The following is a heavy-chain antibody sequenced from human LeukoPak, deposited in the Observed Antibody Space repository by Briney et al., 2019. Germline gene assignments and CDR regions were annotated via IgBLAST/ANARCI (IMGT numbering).Heavy chain of an antibody. CDR3: ARGVYIAAAQYGY. Sequence: GGSLRLSCAASGFTFSSYAMSWVRQAPGKGLEWVSAISGSGGSTSYAQKFQGRVTMTRDTSTSTVYMELSSLRSEDTAVYYCARGVYIAAAQYGYWGQGTLVTVSS. D-gene: IGHD6-13*01. CDR1: GFTFSSYA. V-gene: IGHV3-23*01. J-gene: IGHJ4*02. CDR2: ISGSGGST.